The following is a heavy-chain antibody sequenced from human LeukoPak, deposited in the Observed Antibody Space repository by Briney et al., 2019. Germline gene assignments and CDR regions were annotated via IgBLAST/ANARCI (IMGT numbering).Heavy chain of an antibody. J-gene: IGHJ4*02. Sequence: GASVKVSCKASGYSFTDYAMHWVRQAPGQRLEWMGWINTANGSTKYSQKSQGRVTITRDTSASRAYMELSSLRSEDTAVYYCAGTYYYDSSGYYPAFDYWGQGALVTVSS. CDR2: INTANGST. CDR1: GYSFTDYA. D-gene: IGHD3-22*01. CDR3: AGTYYYDSSGYYPAFDY. V-gene: IGHV1-3*04.